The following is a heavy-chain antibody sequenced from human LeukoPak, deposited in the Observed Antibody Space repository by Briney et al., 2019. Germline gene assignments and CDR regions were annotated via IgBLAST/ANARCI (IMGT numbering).Heavy chain of an antibody. D-gene: IGHD6-19*01. CDR3: ARDGYSSVWEPADY. Sequence: GRSLRLSCAASGFTFSSYVMQLVRQAPGKGLEGVSVIWYDGGNKYYADSVKGRLPISRHNSKNTLYLQMHCLRAEDTAVYYCARDGYSSVWEPADYWGQGTLVTVSS. V-gene: IGHV3-33*01. CDR2: IWYDGGNK. CDR1: GFTFSSYV. J-gene: IGHJ4*02.